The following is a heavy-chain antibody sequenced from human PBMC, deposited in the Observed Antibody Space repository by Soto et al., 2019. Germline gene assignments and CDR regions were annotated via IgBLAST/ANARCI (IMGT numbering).Heavy chain of an antibody. CDR2: MNPNSGNT. CDR3: ARPSWISSGWYAFDY. V-gene: IGHV1-8*01. CDR1: GYTFTSYD. J-gene: IGHJ4*02. D-gene: IGHD6-19*01. Sequence: GASVKVSCKASGYTFTSYDINWGRQATGQGLEWMGWMNPNSGNTGYAQKVQGRVTMTRNTSISTAYMELSSLRAEDTAVYYCARPSWISSGWYAFDYWGQGTLVTVSS.